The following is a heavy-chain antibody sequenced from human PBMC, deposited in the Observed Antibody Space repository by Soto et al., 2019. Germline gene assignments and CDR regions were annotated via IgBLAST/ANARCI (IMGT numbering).Heavy chain of an antibody. CDR1: GGSISSYY. CDR2: IYYSGST. J-gene: IGHJ5*02. V-gene: IGHV4-59*01. CDR3: ARLVAEGWFDP. D-gene: IGHD2-15*01. Sequence: SETLSLTCTVSGGSISSYYWSWIRQPPGKGLEWIGYIYYSGSTNYNPSLKSRVTISVDTSKNQFSLKPSSVTAADTAVYYCARLVAEGWFDPWGQGTLVTVSS.